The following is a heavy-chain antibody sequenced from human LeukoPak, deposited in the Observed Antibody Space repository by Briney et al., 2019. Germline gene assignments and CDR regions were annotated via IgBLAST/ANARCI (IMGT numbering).Heavy chain of an antibody. Sequence: GRSLRLSCAASGFTFSSYGMHWVRQAPGKGLEWVAVISYDGSNKYYADSVKGRFTISRDNSKNTLYLQMNSLRAEDTAVYYCARDNSCSSTSCYYYYGMDVWGQGTTVTVSS. CDR3: ARDNSCSSTSCYYYYGMDV. V-gene: IGHV3-30*03. J-gene: IGHJ6*02. D-gene: IGHD2-2*01. CDR1: GFTFSSYG. CDR2: ISYDGSNK.